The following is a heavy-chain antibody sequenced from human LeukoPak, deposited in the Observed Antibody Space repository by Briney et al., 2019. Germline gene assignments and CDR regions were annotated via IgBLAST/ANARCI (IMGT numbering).Heavy chain of an antibody. CDR1: RFTFSDLW. CDR3: ARGGSDSSRYWLY. Sequence: GGSLRLSCAASRFTFSDLWMTWVRQAPGKGPEWVATIEPDGSVKYYVDSVKGRFTISRDNADNSLYLQMNSLRGEDTAVYFCARGGSDSSRYWLYWGQGTLVTVSS. D-gene: IGHD6-25*01. CDR2: IEPDGSVK. V-gene: IGHV3-7*01. J-gene: IGHJ4*02.